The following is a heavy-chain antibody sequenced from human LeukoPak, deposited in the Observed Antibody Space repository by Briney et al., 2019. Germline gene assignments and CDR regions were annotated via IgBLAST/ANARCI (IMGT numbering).Heavy chain of an antibody. CDR3: ARDPGMAAAGTAHFDY. CDR1: GFTLSRYP. CDR2: ISSDGSIK. V-gene: IGHV3-30*04. J-gene: IGHJ4*02. D-gene: IGHD6-13*01. Sequence: GGSLRLSCTASGFTLSRYPIHWVRQAPGKGLEWVAMISSDGSIKYYAGSVWGRFTISRDNSQDSVYLETNALRTDDTSVYYCARDPGMAAAGTAHFDYWGQGTLVTVSS.